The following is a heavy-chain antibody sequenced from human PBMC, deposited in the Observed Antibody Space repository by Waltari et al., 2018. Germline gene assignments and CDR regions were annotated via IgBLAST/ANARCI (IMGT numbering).Heavy chain of an antibody. CDR2: ISWNSQSI. CDR1: GLTFANYA. CDR3: TNLDDFLDV. V-gene: IGHV3-9*01. D-gene: IGHD1-1*01. Sequence: EAQLVESGGGLIQPGRSLRLSCAASGLTFANYAMHWVREVQGKGLEWVESISWNSQSIGYADSVKGRFTISRDNAKKSLYLQMNSVRVEDTALYYCTNLDDFLDVWGQGTTVTVSS. J-gene: IGHJ6*02.